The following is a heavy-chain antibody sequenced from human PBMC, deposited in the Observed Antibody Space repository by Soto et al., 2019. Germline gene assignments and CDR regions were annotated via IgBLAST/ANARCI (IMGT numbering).Heavy chain of an antibody. Sequence: ASVKVSCKASGYTFTSYGICWVRQAPGQGLEWMGWISAYNGNTNYAQKLQGRVTMTTDTSTSTAYMELRSLRSDDTAVYYCARSIAAAVDFDYWGQGTLVTVSS. CDR3: ARSIAAAVDFDY. D-gene: IGHD6-13*01. V-gene: IGHV1-18*01. CDR2: ISAYNGNT. CDR1: GYTFTSYG. J-gene: IGHJ4*02.